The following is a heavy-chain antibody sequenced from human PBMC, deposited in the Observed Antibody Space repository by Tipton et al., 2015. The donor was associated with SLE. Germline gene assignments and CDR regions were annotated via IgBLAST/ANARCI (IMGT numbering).Heavy chain of an antibody. CDR2: ISYSGST. V-gene: IGHV4-59*01. CDR3: ARVPFYYYYYMDV. J-gene: IGHJ6*03. Sequence: LRLSCTVSGGSIRSYYWSWIRQPPGQGLEWIGYISYSGSTNYNPSLKSRVTISVDTSKNQFSLKLSSVTAADTAVYYCARVPFYYYYYMDVWGKGTTVTVSS. CDR1: GGSIRSYY.